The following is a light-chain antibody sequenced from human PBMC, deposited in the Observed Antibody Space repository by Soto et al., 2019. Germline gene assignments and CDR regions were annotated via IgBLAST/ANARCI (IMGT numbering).Light chain of an antibody. J-gene: IGKJ3*01. CDR3: QQYGRSPDLFT. V-gene: IGKV3-20*01. CDR2: GAS. Sequence: EIVLTQSPGTLSLSPGERATLSCRASQSVSSDYLAWYQQKPGQAPRLLIYGASSRSSAIADRFSGSGSGTDFNLTISRLEPEDFAVYYCQQYGRSPDLFTFGPGTKVETK. CDR1: QSVSSDY.